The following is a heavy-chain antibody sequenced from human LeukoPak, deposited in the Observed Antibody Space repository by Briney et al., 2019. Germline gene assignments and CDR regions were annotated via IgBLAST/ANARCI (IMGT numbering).Heavy chain of an antibody. CDR2: ISGSGGST. J-gene: IGHJ4*02. D-gene: IGHD6-25*01. CDR3: AKPSGEERVATAGLWNDY. CDR1: GFRFSTYA. V-gene: IGHV3-23*01. Sequence: PGGSLRLSCAASGFRFSTYAMTWVRQAPGKGLEWVSAISGSGGSTYYADSVKGRFTISRDNSENTVYLQMNSLRVEDTAVYYCAKPSGEERVATAGLWNDYWGRGTLVTVSS.